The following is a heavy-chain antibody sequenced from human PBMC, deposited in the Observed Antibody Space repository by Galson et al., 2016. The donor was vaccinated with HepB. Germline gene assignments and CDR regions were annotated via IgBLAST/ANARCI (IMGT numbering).Heavy chain of an antibody. Sequence: SLRLSCAASGFSVNNNYMNWVRQAPGKGLEWVSVIYRDSSTYYADSVKCRFTVSRDDAKNPVYLQMNSLRAEDTAVYYCAGGIFGSYDAFDIWGQGTMVTVSS. CDR2: IYRDSST. CDR3: AGGIFGSYDAFDI. J-gene: IGHJ3*02. CDR1: GFSVNNNY. D-gene: IGHD2-15*01. V-gene: IGHV3-53*01.